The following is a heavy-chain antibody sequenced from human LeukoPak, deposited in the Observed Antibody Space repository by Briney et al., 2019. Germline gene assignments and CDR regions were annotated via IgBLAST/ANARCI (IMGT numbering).Heavy chain of an antibody. D-gene: IGHD2-15*01. CDR2: ISYDGSNK. Sequence: PGGSLRLSCAASGFTFSSYGMHWVRLAPGKGLEWVAVISYDGSNKYYADSVKGRFTISRDNSKNTLYLQMNSLRAEDTAVYYCAKDGLTYCSGGSCYPADYWGQGTLVTVSS. V-gene: IGHV3-30*18. CDR3: AKDGLTYCSGGSCYPADY. J-gene: IGHJ4*02. CDR1: GFTFSSYG.